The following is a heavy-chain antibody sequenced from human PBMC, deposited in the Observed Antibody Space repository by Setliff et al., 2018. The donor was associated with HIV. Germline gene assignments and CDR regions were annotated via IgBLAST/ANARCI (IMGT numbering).Heavy chain of an antibody. Sequence: ASVKVSCKTSGYTFIDYYIHWVRQAPGQGPEWMGYIYPNTGATSYAQKFQGRVTMTRDTSISTFYMEVTRLTSDDTAVYYCARDWGRYGDYRDFDYWGQGALVTVSS. CDR1: GYTFIDYY. CDR3: ARDWGRYGDYRDFDY. D-gene: IGHD4-17*01. J-gene: IGHJ4*02. CDR2: IYPNTGAT. V-gene: IGHV1-2*02.